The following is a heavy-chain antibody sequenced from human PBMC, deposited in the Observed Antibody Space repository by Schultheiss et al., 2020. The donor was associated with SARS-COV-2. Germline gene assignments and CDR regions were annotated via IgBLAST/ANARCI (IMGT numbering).Heavy chain of an antibody. Sequence: SETLSLTCAVYGGSFSGYYWSWIRQPPGKGLEWIGEINHSGSTNYNPSLESRVTISIDTSKNQFSLKLTSVTAADTAVYYCARHGRYSTVEVDYWGQGALVTVSS. CDR2: INHSGST. CDR3: ARHGRYSTVEVDY. V-gene: IGHV4-34*01. CDR1: GGSFSGYY. D-gene: IGHD6-13*01. J-gene: IGHJ4*02.